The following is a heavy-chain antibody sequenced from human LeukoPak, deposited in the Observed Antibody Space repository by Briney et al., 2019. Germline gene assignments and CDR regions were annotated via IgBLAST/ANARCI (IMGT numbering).Heavy chain of an antibody. CDR2: IYHSGST. V-gene: IGHV4-4*02. D-gene: IGHD6-6*01. CDR3: ARPRGYSSSSVAFDI. CDR1: GGSISSSNW. J-gene: IGHJ3*02. Sequence: SETLSLTCAVSGGSISSSNWWSWVRQPPGKGLEWLGEIYHSGSTNYNPSLKSRVTISVDKSKNQFSLKLSSVTAADTAVYYCARPRGYSSSSVAFDIWGQGTMVTVSS.